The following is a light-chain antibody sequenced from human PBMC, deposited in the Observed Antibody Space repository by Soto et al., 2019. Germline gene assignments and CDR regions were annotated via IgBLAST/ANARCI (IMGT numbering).Light chain of an antibody. J-gene: IGKJ3*01. CDR3: QQANSFPRT. CDR1: QGISNS. CDR2: VAS. V-gene: IGKV1-9*01. Sequence: DIQLTQSPSFLSASVGDRVTITCRASQGISNSLAWYQQKPGKAPKLLIYVASTLQSGVPPRFSGSGSGTEFTLTISSLQPEDSATYYCQQANSFPRTFGPGTKVDIK.